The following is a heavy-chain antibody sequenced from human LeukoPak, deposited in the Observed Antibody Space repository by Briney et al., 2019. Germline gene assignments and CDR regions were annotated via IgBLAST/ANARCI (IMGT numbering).Heavy chain of an antibody. Sequence: GGSLRLSCAASGFTFSSYAMHWVRQAPGKGLEWVSSISSSSSYIYYADSVKGRFTISRDNAKNSLYLQMNSLRAEDTAVYYCARGEGFWSGYWAFDIWGQGTMVTVSS. J-gene: IGHJ3*02. CDR2: ISSSSSYI. CDR3: ARGEGFWSGYWAFDI. D-gene: IGHD3-3*01. V-gene: IGHV3-21*01. CDR1: GFTFSSYA.